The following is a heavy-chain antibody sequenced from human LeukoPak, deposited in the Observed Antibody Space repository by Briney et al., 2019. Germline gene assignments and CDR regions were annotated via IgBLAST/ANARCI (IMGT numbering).Heavy chain of an antibody. Sequence: PSETLPLTCTVSGGSISSYYWSWIRQPPGKGLEWIGYIYYSGSTNYNPSLKSRVTISVDTSKNQFSLKLSSVTAADTAVYYCARHPPYVVGAPWGQGTLVTVSS. D-gene: IGHD1-26*01. CDR2: IYYSGST. V-gene: IGHV4-59*08. CDR3: ARHPPYVVGAP. CDR1: GGSISSYY. J-gene: IGHJ5*02.